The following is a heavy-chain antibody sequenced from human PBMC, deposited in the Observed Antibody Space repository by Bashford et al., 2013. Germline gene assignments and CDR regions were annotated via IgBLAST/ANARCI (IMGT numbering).Heavy chain of an antibody. CDR3: VRTLYYGDYVHLDL. CDR2: INQSGGT. Sequence: SETLSLTCGVYGGSLSGYYWSWIRQPPGKGLEWIGEINQSGGTNYNPVPQESSHHISRHVQEAVLPEHELCDRADTAVFYXVRTLYYGDYVHLDLWGRGALVTVSS. V-gene: IGHV4-34*01. J-gene: IGHJ2*01. CDR1: GGSLSGYY. D-gene: IGHD4-17*01.